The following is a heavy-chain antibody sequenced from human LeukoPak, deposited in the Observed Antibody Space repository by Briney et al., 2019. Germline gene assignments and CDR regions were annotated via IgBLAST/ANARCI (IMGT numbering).Heavy chain of an antibody. Sequence: SETLSLTCTVSGGSISSYYWSWIRQPPGKGLEWIGYIYYSGSTNYNPSLKSRVTISVDTSKSQFSLKLSSVTAADTAVYYCARDASAYCGGDCPQDYNWFDPWGQGTLVTVSS. CDR3: ARDASAYCGGDCPQDYNWFDP. D-gene: IGHD2-21*02. CDR1: GGSISSYY. CDR2: IYYSGST. V-gene: IGHV4-59*01. J-gene: IGHJ5*02.